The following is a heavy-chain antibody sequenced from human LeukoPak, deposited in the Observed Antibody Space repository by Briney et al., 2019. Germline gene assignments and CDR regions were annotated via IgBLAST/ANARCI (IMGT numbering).Heavy chain of an antibody. V-gene: IGHV3-64*01. CDR1: GFTFSHYT. CDR2: ISSNGGST. J-gene: IGHJ3*02. D-gene: IGHD2-2*01. CDR3: ARDSITVSVGAFDI. Sequence: GGSLRLSCADSGFTFSHYTMRWVRQAPGKGLEYVSPISSNGGSTYYANSVKGRFTIYRDNSKNTLYLQMGSLRAEDMGVYECARDSITVSVGAFDIWGQGTMVIVSS.